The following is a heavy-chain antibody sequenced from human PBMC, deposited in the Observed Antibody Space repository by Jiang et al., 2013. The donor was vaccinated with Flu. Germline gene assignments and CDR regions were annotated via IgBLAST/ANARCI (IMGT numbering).Heavy chain of an antibody. D-gene: IGHD1-26*01. J-gene: IGHJ5*02. Sequence: KPTQTLTLTCTLSGFSLNTRGMCVSWIRQPPGKALEWLALIDWDDDKYYNTSLRTRLTISKDTSKNQVVLTMTNMDPVDTATYYCARIRRGSYYEKWFDPWGQGTLVTVSS. CDR1: GFSLNTRGMC. CDR3: ARIRRGSYYEKWFDP. CDR2: IDWDDDK. V-gene: IGHV2-70*01.